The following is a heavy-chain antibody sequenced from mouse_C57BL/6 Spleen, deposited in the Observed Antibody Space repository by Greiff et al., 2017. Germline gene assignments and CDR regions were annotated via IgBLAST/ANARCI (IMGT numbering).Heavy chain of an antibody. J-gene: IGHJ2*01. CDR1: GFTFSSYG. CDR3: AIQRNDSNYYFDY. Sequence: EVQRVESGGDLVKPGGSLKLSCAASGFTFSSYGMSWVRQTPDKRLEWVATISSGGSYTYYPDSVKGRFTISRDNANKTQYLQISSLKSKDTAMDYCAIQRNDSNYYFDYWGQGTTLTVSS. V-gene: IGHV5-6*01. CDR2: ISSGGSYT. D-gene: IGHD2-5*01.